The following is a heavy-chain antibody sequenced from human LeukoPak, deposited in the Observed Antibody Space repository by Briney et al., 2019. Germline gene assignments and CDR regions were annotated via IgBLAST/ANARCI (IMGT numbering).Heavy chain of an antibody. D-gene: IGHD3-3*01. CDR1: GGSISSYY. CDR2: IYYSGST. CDR3: ARHPLLYDFWSGYRGSWFDP. V-gene: IGHV4-59*08. Sequence: SETLSLTCTVSGGSISSYYWSWIRQPPGKGPEWIGYIYYSGSTNYNPSLKSRVTISVDTSKNQFSLKLSSVTAADTAVYYCARHPLLYDFWSGYRGSWFDPWGQGTLVTVSS. J-gene: IGHJ5*02.